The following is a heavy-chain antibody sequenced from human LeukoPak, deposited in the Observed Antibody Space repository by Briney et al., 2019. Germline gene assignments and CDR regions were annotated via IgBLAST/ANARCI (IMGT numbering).Heavy chain of an antibody. CDR2: IYHSGST. V-gene: IGHV4-38-2*02. CDR1: GYSISSGYY. Sequence: SETLSLTCTVSGYSISSGYYWGWIRQPPGKGLEWIGSIYHSGSTNYNPSLKSRVTISVDKSKNQFSLKLSSVTAADTAVYYCARDGYYYDSSGYSRAFDIWGQGTMVTVSS. D-gene: IGHD3-22*01. J-gene: IGHJ3*02. CDR3: ARDGYYYDSSGYSRAFDI.